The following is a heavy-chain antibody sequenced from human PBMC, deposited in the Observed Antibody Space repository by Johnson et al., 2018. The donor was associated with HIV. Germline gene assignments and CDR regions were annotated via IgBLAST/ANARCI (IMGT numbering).Heavy chain of an antibody. CDR3: TRAILEWELRGGAFDI. J-gene: IGHJ3*02. Sequence: QVQLVESGGGVVQPVGSLRLSCAASEFIFSSYSMHWVRQAPGKGLEWVAVISYDGHNEYYADSVEGRFTVSRDNTKNTLYLQMNSLKTEDTAVYYCTRAILEWELRGGAFDIWGQGTMVTVSS. CDR2: ISYDGHNE. V-gene: IGHV3-30*04. CDR1: EFIFSSYS. D-gene: IGHD1-26*01.